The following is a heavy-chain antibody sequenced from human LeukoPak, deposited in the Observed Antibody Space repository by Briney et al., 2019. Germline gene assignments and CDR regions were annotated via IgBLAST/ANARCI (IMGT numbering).Heavy chain of an antibody. V-gene: IGHV4-4*07. CDR3: ARENALIPAARPLDY. D-gene: IGHD2-2*01. Sequence: PSETLSLTCTVSGGSISSCYWSWIRQPAGKGLEWIGRIYTSGSTNYNPSLKSRVTMSVDTSKNQFSLKLSSVTAADTAVYYCARENALIPAARPLDYWGQGTLVTVSS. CDR2: IYTSGST. J-gene: IGHJ4*02. CDR1: GGSISSCY.